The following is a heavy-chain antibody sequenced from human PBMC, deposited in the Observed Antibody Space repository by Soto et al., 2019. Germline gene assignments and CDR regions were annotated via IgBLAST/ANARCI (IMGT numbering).Heavy chain of an antibody. J-gene: IGHJ4*02. CDR3: ARGGHDFWSGQFDY. CDR2: IDTSGST. V-gene: IGHV4-4*07. D-gene: IGHD3-3*01. Sequence: PSETLSLTCTVSGGSISTYYCNWIRQPAGKGLEWIGRIDTSGSTNYNPSLKSRVTMSVDTSENQFSLKLSSVTAADTAVYYCARGGHDFWSGQFDYWGQGRLVTVS. CDR1: GGSISTYY.